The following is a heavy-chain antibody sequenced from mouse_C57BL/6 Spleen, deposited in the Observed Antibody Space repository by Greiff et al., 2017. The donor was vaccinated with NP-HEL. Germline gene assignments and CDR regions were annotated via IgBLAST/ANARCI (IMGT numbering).Heavy chain of an antibody. CDR3: ARDIYYYGSSYGFDY. CDR1: GYSITSGYY. CDR2: ISYDGSN. J-gene: IGHJ2*01. Sequence: EVKLQESGPGLVKPSQSLSLTCSVTGYSITSGYYWNWIRQFPGNKLEWMGYISYDGSNNYNPSLKNRISITRDTSKNQFFLKLNSVTTEDTATYYCARDIYYYGSSYGFDYWGQGTTLTVSS. V-gene: IGHV3-6*01. D-gene: IGHD1-1*01.